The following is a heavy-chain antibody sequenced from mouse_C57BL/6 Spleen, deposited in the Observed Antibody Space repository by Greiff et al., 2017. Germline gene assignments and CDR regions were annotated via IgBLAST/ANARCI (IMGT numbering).Heavy chain of an antibody. V-gene: IGHV5-9-1*02. CDR2: ISSGGDYI. J-gene: IGHJ1*03. D-gene: IGHD1-1*02. CDR3: TRDSVATRYFDV. Sequence: EVMLVESGEGLVKPGGSLKLSCAASGFTFSSYAMSWVRQTPEKRLEWVAYISSGGDYIYYADTVKGRFTISRDTARNTLYLQMSSLKSEDTAMYYCTRDSVATRYFDVWGTGTTVTVSS. CDR1: GFTFSSYA.